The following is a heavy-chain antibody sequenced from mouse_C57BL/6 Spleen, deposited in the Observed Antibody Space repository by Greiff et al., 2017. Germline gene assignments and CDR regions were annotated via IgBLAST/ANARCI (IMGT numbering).Heavy chain of an antibody. CDR3: AREGYYTWLRYAIDY. CDR2: INPSNGGT. J-gene: IGHJ4*01. Sequence: QVQLQQPGTELVKPGASVKLSCKASGYTFTSYWMHWVKQRPGQGLEWIGNINPSNGGTNYNQKFKSKSTLTVDKSSSTAYMQLSSLTSEDSAVYYCAREGYYTWLRYAIDYWGQGTSVTVSS. V-gene: IGHV1-53*01. CDR1: GYTFTSYW. D-gene: IGHD2-12*01.